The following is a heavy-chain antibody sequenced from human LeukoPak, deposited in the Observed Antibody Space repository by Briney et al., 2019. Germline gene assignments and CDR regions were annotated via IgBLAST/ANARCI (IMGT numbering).Heavy chain of an antibody. CDR2: INHSGST. J-gene: IGHJ4*02. CDR1: GGSFSGYY. V-gene: IGHV4-34*01. Sequence: SETLSLTCAVYGGSFSGYYWSWIRQPPGKGLEWIGEINHSGSTNYNPSLKSRVTISVGTSKNQFSLKLSSVTAADTAVYYCARAGCYSKGSWDYWGQGTLVTVSS. D-gene: IGHD4-11*01. CDR3: ARAGCYSKGSWDY.